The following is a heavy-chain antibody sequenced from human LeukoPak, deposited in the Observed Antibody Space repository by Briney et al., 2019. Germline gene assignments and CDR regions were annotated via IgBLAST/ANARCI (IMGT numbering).Heavy chain of an antibody. CDR1: GFTVSRNY. CDR3: ARDGELYYGSGSYLDP. Sequence: GGSLRLSCVASGFTVSRNYMSWVRQAPGKGLEWVSAISGSGGSTYYADSVKGRFTISRDNSKNTLYLQMNSLRAEDTAVYYCARDGELYYGSGSYLDPWGQGTLVTVSS. D-gene: IGHD3-10*01. J-gene: IGHJ5*02. V-gene: IGHV3-53*01. CDR2: ISGSGGST.